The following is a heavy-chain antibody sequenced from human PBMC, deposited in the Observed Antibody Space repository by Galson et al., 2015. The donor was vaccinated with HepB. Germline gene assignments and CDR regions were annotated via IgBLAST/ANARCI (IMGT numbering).Heavy chain of an antibody. V-gene: IGHV3-23*01. CDR3: AKCSVLQLWPRGGYFDY. Sequence: SLRLSCAASGFTFSSNAMSWVRQAPGKGLEWVSAISGSGGSTYYADSVKGRFTISRDNSKNTLYLQINSLRAEDTAVYYCAKCSVLQLWPRGGYFDYWGQGTLVTVYS. J-gene: IGHJ4*02. CDR1: GFTFSSNA. D-gene: IGHD3-10*01. CDR2: ISGSGGST.